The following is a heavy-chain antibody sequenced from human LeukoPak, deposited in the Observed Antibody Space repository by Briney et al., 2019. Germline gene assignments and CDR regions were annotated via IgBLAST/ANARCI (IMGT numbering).Heavy chain of an antibody. Sequence: GRSRRLSCAASGFTFDDYAMHWVRQAPGKGLGWVSGISWNSGSIGYADSVKGRFTISRDNAKNSLYLQMNSLRAEDTALYYCAKALTAVVVPAATDYWGQGTLVTVSS. D-gene: IGHD2-2*01. CDR2: ISWNSGSI. J-gene: IGHJ4*02. CDR1: GFTFDDYA. V-gene: IGHV3-9*01. CDR3: AKALTAVVVPAATDY.